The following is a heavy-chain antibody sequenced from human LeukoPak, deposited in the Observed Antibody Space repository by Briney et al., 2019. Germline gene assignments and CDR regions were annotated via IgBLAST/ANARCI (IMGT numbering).Heavy chain of an antibody. D-gene: IGHD3-10*01. J-gene: IGHJ4*02. CDR3: AKGGYGSGSYYNPDTGFDY. CDR2: ISGSGGST. V-gene: IGHV3-23*01. CDR1: GFTFSSYG. Sequence: PGGSLRLSCAASGFTFSSYGMSWVRQAPGKGLEWVSAISGSGGSTYYVDSVKGRFTIPRDNSKNTLYLQMNSLRAEDTAVYYCAKGGYGSGSYYNPDTGFDYWGQGTLVTVSS.